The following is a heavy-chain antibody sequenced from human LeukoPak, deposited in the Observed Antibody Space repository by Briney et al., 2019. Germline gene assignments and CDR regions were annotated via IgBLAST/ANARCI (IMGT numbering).Heavy chain of an antibody. D-gene: IGHD3-10*01. CDR2: IYYSGST. CDR1: GGSISSSSYY. Sequence: SGTLSLTCTVSGGSISSSSYYWGWIRQPPGKGLERIGSIYYSGSTYYNPSLKSRVTISVDTSKNQFSLKLSSVTAADTAVYYCARILWFGELFLDYWGQGTLVTVSS. V-gene: IGHV4-39*01. J-gene: IGHJ4*02. CDR3: ARILWFGELFLDY.